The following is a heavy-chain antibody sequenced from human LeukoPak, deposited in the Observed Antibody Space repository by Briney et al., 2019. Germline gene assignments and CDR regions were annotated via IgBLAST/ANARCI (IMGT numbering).Heavy chain of an antibody. CDR3: AKDKAGSSPTLNWFDP. V-gene: IGHV3-23*01. CDR2: ISGSGGST. Sequence: PGGSLRLSCAASRFTFSSHGMHWVRQAPGKGLEWVSAISGSGGSTYYADSVKGRFTISRDNSKNTLYLQMNRLRAEDTAVYYCAKDKAGSSPTLNWFDPWGQGTLVTVSS. D-gene: IGHD6-6*01. CDR1: RFTFSSHG. J-gene: IGHJ5*02.